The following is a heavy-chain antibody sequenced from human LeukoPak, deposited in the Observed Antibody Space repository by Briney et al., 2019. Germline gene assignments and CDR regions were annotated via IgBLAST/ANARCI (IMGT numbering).Heavy chain of an antibody. CDR2: ISSSSSYI. V-gene: IGHV3-21*01. CDR3: ARGGRGASFDY. D-gene: IGHD4/OR15-4a*01. Sequence: GGSLRLSCAASGFTFSSYSMNWVRQAPGKGLEWVSSISSSSSYIYYADSVKGRFTISRDNAKNSLYLQMNSLRAEDTALYYCARGGRGASFDYWGQGTLVTVSS. CDR1: GFTFSSYS. J-gene: IGHJ4*02.